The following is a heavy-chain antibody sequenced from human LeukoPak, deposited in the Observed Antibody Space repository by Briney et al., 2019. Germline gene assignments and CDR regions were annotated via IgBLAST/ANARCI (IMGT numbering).Heavy chain of an antibody. CDR2: IYPGDSDT. V-gene: IGHV5-51*01. Sequence: GESLKISCKGSGYSFTSYWIGWVRQMPGKGLGWMGIIYPGDSDTRYSPSFQGQVTISADKSISTAYLQWSSLKASDTAMYYCASVVYDYVWGSYRYKGYDAFDIWGQGTMVTVSS. CDR1: GYSFTSYW. CDR3: ASVVYDYVWGSYRYKGYDAFDI. D-gene: IGHD3-16*02. J-gene: IGHJ3*02.